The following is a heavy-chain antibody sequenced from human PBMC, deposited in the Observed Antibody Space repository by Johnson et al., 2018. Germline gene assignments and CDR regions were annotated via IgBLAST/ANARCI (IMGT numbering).Heavy chain of an antibody. CDR3: AKPPKLWLVGDAFDI. V-gene: IGHV3-23*04. Sequence: EVQLVESGGGLVQPGGSLRLSCAASGFTFSTYAMSWVRQAPGKGLEWVAAISSSGGNTYYADSVKGRFTISRDKSKSMLYLQVNSLRGEDTAVYYCAKPPKLWLVGDAFDIWGQGTMVTVSS. J-gene: IGHJ3*02. CDR2: ISSSGGNT. D-gene: IGHD5-18*01. CDR1: GFTFSTYA.